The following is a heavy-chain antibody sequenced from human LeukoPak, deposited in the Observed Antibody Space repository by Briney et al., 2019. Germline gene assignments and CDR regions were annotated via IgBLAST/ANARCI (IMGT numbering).Heavy chain of an antibody. CDR3: ASHSYCSSTSCYLPFDY. CDR1: GYSISSGYY. D-gene: IGHD2-2*01. Sequence: SETLSLTCAVSGYSISSGYYWGWIRQPPGKGLEWIGSIYHNGSTYYNPSLKSRVTISVDTSKNQFSLKLSSVTAADTAVYYCASHSYCSSTSCYLPFDYWGQGTLVTVSS. CDR2: IYHNGST. V-gene: IGHV4-38-2*01. J-gene: IGHJ4*02.